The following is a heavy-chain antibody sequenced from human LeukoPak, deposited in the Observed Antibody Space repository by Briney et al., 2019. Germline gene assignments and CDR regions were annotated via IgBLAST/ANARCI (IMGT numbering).Heavy chain of an antibody. CDR1: GGSFSGYY. J-gene: IGHJ4*02. CDR2: INHSGST. V-gene: IGHV4-34*01. CDR3: ARRRYGSGSYYFDY. Sequence: PSETLSLTCAVYGGSFSGYYWSWIRQPPGKGLEWIGEINHSGSTNYNPSLKSRVTISVDTSRNQFSLKLSSVTAADTAVYYCARRRYGSGSYYFDYWGQGTLVTVPS. D-gene: IGHD3-10*01.